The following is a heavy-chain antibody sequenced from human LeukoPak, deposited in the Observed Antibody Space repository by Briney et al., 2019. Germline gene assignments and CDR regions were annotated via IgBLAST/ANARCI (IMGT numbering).Heavy chain of an antibody. CDR1: GGSISSGDYY. CDR3: ARRQYYYGSGSMDV. J-gene: IGHJ6*03. Sequence: SETLSLTCSVTGGSISSGDYYWTWIRQPPGKGLEWIAYIYYSGSAEYNLSLQSRATISVYTSKNQFFLKLRSVTAADTAVYYCARRQYYYGSGSMDVWGKGTMVTISS. CDR2: IYYSGSA. V-gene: IGHV4-30-4*08. D-gene: IGHD3-10*01.